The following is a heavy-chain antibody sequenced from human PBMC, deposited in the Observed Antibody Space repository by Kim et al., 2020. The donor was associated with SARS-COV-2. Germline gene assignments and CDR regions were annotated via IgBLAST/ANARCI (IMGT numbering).Heavy chain of an antibody. D-gene: IGHD2-15*01. V-gene: IGHV3-30*01. CDR3: ARDPVAGHPDYFGY. J-gene: IGHJ4*02. Sequence: YADSLECRFTISRDNSKNTLYQQMNSLKTEDTATYYCARDPVAGHPDYFGYWGQGTLVTVSS.